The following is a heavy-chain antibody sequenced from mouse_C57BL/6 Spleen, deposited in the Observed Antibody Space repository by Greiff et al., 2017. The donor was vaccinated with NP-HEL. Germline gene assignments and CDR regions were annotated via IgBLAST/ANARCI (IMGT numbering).Heavy chain of an antibody. D-gene: IGHD2-10*02. Sequence: EVKLMESGGDLVKPGGSLKLSCAASGFTFSSYGMSWVRQTPDKRLEWVATISSGGSYTYYPDSVKGRFTISRDNAKNTLYLQMSSLKSEDTAMYYCATPYGNSSMDYWGQGTSVTVSS. CDR3: ATPYGNSSMDY. CDR1: GFTFSSYG. J-gene: IGHJ4*01. CDR2: ISSGGSYT. V-gene: IGHV5-6*01.